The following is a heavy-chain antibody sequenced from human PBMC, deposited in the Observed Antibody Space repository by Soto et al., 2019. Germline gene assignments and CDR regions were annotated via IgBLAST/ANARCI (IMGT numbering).Heavy chain of an antibody. Sequence: PGGSLRLSCVASGFISSDYAMHWARQAPGKGLEWVALISPAGTNQYYADSAKGRFAISRDNAKNSLYLQMNSLRAEDTAVYYCARVRSCANGCYSRYEASDIWGPGTMVSVS. CDR3: ARVRSCANGCYSRYEASDI. CDR1: GFISSDYA. D-gene: IGHD2-8*01. V-gene: IGHV3-30*09. CDR2: ISPAGTNQ. J-gene: IGHJ3*02.